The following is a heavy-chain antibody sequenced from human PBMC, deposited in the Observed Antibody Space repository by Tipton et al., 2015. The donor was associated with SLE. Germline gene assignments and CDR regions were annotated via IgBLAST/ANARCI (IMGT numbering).Heavy chain of an antibody. Sequence: TLSLTCTVSGGSISSSSYYWGWFRQPPGKGLEWIGSIYNSGSTYYNASLKSRVTISVDTSKNQFSLKLSSVTAADTAVYYCARDERVRGVLGYWGQGTLVTVSS. D-gene: IGHD3-10*01. CDR2: IYNSGST. V-gene: IGHV4-39*07. CDR1: GGSISSSSYY. J-gene: IGHJ4*02. CDR3: ARDERVRGVLGY.